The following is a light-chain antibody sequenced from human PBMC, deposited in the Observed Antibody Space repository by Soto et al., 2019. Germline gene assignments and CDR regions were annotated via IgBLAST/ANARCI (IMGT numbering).Light chain of an antibody. CDR3: QQYNNWPPKYT. CDR1: QSVSSN. Sequence: EIVMTQSPATLSVSPGERATLSCRASQSVSSNLAWYQHKPGQAPRLLIHGASTRATGIPARFSGSGSGTEFTLTISSQQSEDFAVYYCQQYNNWPPKYTFGQGTKLEIK. CDR2: GAS. V-gene: IGKV3-15*01. J-gene: IGKJ2*01.